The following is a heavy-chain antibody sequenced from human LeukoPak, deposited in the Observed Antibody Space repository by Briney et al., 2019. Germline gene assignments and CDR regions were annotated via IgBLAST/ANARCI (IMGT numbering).Heavy chain of an antibody. CDR2: FDPEDGET. D-gene: IGHD3-9*01. J-gene: IGHJ4*02. Sequence: ASPTVSTKASGYTLTELSMHWLLNAPGKGLEWIRGFDPEDGETIYAQKFQGRVTMTEDTSTDTAYMELSSLRSEDTAVYYCATHRYFDWLLFPYWGQGTLVTVSS. CDR1: GYTLTELS. V-gene: IGHV1-24*01. CDR3: ATHRYFDWLLFPY.